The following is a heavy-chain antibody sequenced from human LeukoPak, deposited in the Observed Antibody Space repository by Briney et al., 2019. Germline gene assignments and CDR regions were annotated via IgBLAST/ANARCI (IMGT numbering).Heavy chain of an antibody. D-gene: IGHD3-22*01. V-gene: IGHV3-53*01. CDR2: LYSGGTT. CDR3: ARGSTMIVV. CDR1: GLTVSSNC. Sequence: GGSLRLSCAASGLTVSSNCMTWVRQAPGKGLEWVSVLYSGGTTRYTDSVKGRFIISRDNSKNTLYLQMNSLRAEDTAVYYCARGSTMIVVWGQGALVTVSS. J-gene: IGHJ4*02.